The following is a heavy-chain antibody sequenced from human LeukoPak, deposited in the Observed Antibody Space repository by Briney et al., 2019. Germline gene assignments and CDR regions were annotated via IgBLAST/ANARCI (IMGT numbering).Heavy chain of an antibody. V-gene: IGHV1-46*01. D-gene: IGHD3-10*01. CDR2: INPSGGSP. Sequence: ASVKVSCKASGYTFTSYYMHWVRQAPGEGLERMGIINPSGGSPSYAQKFQGRVTMNRDTSTSTVYMELSSLRSEDTAVYYCAREEAPRYYYYGSGSYYNDYYYYYYYMDVWGKGTTVTVSS. CDR3: AREEAPRYYYYGSGSYYNDYYYYYYYMDV. CDR1: GYTFTSYY. J-gene: IGHJ6*03.